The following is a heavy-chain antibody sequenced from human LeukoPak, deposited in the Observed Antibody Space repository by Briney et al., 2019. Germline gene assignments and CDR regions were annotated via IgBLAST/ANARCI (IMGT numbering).Heavy chain of an antibody. V-gene: IGHV4-59*08. CDR1: GGSIGTYY. CDR2: IYVTGST. D-gene: IGHD3-16*02. Sequence: SETLSLTCTVSGGSIGTYYWSWIRQSPGKGLEWIGYIYVTGSTRYNPYLQSRVTISVDTSRNQFFLKMSSVTAADTAVYYCARHIGGGIEDMDVWGKWTKVTVSS. CDR3: ARHIGGGIEDMDV. J-gene: IGHJ6*03.